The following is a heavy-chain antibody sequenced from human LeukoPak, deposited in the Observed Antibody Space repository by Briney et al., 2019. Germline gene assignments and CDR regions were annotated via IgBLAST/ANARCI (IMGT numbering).Heavy chain of an antibody. CDR2: IEQDGSEK. CDR3: ARARPLDY. CDR1: GFTFSNFW. V-gene: IGHV3-7*01. Sequence: GGSLRLSCAASGFTFSNFWMSWVRQAPGKGLEWLANIEQDGSEKYYVDPGKGRFTISRDNAKNSLYLQMNSLRAEDTAVYYCARARPLDYWGQGTLVTVSS. J-gene: IGHJ4*02.